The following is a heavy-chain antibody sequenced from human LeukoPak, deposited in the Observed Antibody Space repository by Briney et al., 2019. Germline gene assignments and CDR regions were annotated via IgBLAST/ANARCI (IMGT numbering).Heavy chain of an antibody. D-gene: IGHD2/OR15-2a*01. J-gene: IGHJ4*02. V-gene: IGHV4-39*07. Sequence: SETLSLTCTVSGGSISSSSYYWGWIRQPPGKGLEWIGEINHSGSTNYNPSLKSRVTISVDTSKNQFSLKLSSVTAADTAVYYCARGSHRSSMPSEGGFDYWGQGTLVTVSS. CDR2: INHSGST. CDR1: GGSISSSSYY. CDR3: ARGSHRSSMPSEGGFDY.